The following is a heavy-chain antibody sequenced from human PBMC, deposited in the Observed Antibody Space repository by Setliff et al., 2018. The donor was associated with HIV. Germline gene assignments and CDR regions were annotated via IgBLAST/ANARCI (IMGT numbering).Heavy chain of an antibody. D-gene: IGHD1-26*01. CDR2: IIPIFGTA. CDR3: ASGSHGEGATDY. V-gene: IGHV1-69*13. Sequence: SVKVSCKASGGTFSSYAISWVRQAPGQGLEWMGGIIPIFGTANYAQKFQGRVTITADESANTAYMELSSLRSEDTAAYYCASGSHGEGATDYWGLGTLVTVSS. J-gene: IGHJ4*02. CDR1: GGTFSSYA.